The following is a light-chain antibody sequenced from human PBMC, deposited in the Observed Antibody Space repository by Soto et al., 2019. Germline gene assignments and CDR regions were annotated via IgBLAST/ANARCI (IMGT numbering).Light chain of an antibody. CDR2: GNT. Sequence: QSVLTQPPSVSGAPAQRVTISCTGSSSNIGAGYDVHWYQQLPGRAPKLLIYGNTNRPSGVPDRFSGSKSGTSASLAITGLQAEDEADYYCLSFDSSLSVVFGGGTKVTVL. V-gene: IGLV1-40*01. CDR1: SSNIGAGYD. J-gene: IGLJ2*01. CDR3: LSFDSSLSVV.